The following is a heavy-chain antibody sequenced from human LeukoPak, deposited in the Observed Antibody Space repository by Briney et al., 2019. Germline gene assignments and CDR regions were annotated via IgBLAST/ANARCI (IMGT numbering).Heavy chain of an antibody. V-gene: IGHV3-74*01. Sequence: PGGSLRLSCAASGFTFSSYWMHWVRQAPGKGLVWVSHINGDGSSTSYADSVKGRFTISRDNAKNTLYLQMNSLRAEDTAVYYCVRLALDCSGGSCYNYWGQGTLVTVSS. CDR3: VRLALDCSGGSCYNY. CDR1: GFTFSSYW. CDR2: INGDGSST. D-gene: IGHD2-15*01. J-gene: IGHJ4*02.